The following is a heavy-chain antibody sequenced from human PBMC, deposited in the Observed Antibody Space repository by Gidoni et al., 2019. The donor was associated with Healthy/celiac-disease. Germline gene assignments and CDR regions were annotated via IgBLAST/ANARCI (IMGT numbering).Heavy chain of an antibody. D-gene: IGHD3-22*01. CDR3: ARDVWNSSGHLGLFQH. V-gene: IGHV1-46*02. CDR1: GYTFNSYY. CDR2: INPSGGST. J-gene: IGHJ1*01. Sequence: QVQLVQSGAEVKKPGASVKVSCKASGYTFNSYYMHWVRQAPGQGLEWMGIINPSGGSTSYAQKFQGRVTMTRDTSTGTVYMELSSLRSEDTAVYYCARDVWNSSGHLGLFQHWGQGTLVTVSS.